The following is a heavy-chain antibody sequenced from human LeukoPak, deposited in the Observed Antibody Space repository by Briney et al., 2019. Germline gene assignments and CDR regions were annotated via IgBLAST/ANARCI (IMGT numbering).Heavy chain of an antibody. J-gene: IGHJ4*02. V-gene: IGHV3-30*02. CDR2: IQYDGSNK. CDR3: AKDTQWLVFDY. CDR1: GFTFSGYG. Sequence: PGGSLRLSCAASGFTFSGYGMHWVRQAPGKGLEWVAFIQYDGSNKYYADSVKGRFTVSRDNSKNTLFLQMSSLRAEDTAVYYCAKDTQWLVFDYWGQGTLVTVSS. D-gene: IGHD6-19*01.